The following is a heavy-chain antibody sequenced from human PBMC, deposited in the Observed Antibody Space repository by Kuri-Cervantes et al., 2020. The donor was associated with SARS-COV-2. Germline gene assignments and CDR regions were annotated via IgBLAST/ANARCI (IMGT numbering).Heavy chain of an antibody. CDR1: GGSFSGYY. J-gene: IGHJ2*01. V-gene: IGHV4-34*01. D-gene: IGHD3-3*01. CDR3: ARFSGVGSGYYYDL. CDR2: INHSGST. Sequence: GSLRLSCAVYGGSFSGYYWSWIRQPPGKGLEWIGEINHSGSTNYNPSLKSRVTISVDTSKNQFSLKLSSVTAADTAVYYCARFSGVGSGYYYDLWGRGTLVTVSS.